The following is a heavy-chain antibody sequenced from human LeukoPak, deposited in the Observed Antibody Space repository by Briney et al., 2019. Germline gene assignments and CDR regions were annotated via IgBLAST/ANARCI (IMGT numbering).Heavy chain of an antibody. Sequence: GGSLRLSCTAPGFTFSNAWMSWVRQAPGKGLEWVGRIKSKPAGGSTDYAAPIKGRFTISRDDSKNTLYLQVNSLKVEDTAVYYCTTDLKGSGSDTITGFQYWGQGTLVTVSS. CDR2: IKSKPAGGST. CDR3: TTDLKGSGSDTITGFQY. D-gene: IGHD3-3*01. J-gene: IGHJ4*02. CDR1: GFTFSNAW. V-gene: IGHV3-15*01.